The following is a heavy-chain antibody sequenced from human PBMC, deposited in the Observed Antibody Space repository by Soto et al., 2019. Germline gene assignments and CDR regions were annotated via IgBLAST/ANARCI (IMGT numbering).Heavy chain of an antibody. D-gene: IGHD3-9*01. CDR1: GASIDSKSYY. CDR2: IFYAGDT. J-gene: IGHJ6*02. V-gene: IGHV4-39*01. CDR3: ARLDLAYYGLDV. Sequence: QLQLQESGPGLVKPSATLSLTCSVSGASIDSKSYYWAWIRQPPGKGLEWIGNIFYAGDTFYSPSLKSRLSISVNLPQNQFSRRLSSVTAADTALYYCARLDLAYYGLDVWGQGATVLVSS.